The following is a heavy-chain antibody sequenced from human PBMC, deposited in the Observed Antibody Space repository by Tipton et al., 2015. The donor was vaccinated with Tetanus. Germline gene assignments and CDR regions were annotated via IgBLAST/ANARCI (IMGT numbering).Heavy chain of an antibody. CDR3: ARTPDYYYGMDV. J-gene: IGHJ6*02. CDR2: IYYSGTT. V-gene: IGHV4-4*01. CDR1: GGPVSSSNW. Sequence: TLSLTCDVSGGPVSSSNWWSWVRQAPGKGLEWIGEIYYSGTTNYNPSLKSRVTISTDKSKNQVSLRLNSVTAADTAAYFCARTPDYYYGMDVWGQGTTVTVSS.